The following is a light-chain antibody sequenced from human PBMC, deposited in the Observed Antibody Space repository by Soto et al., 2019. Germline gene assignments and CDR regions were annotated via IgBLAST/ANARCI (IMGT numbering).Light chain of an antibody. CDR2: RNN. V-gene: IGLV1-47*01. Sequence: QSVLTQPPSVSGAPGQRVTISCTGSSSNIGATYDVHWYQQLPGTAPKLLIYRNNQRPSGVPDRFSGSKSGTSASLAISGLRSEDEADYYCAAWDDSLSGSYVFGTGTKVTVL. CDR1: SSNIGATYD. CDR3: AAWDDSLSGSYV. J-gene: IGLJ1*01.